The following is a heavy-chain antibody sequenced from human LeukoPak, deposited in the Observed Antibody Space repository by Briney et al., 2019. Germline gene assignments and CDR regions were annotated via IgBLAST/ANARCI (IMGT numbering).Heavy chain of an antibody. Sequence: GSLRLSCAASGFTFDDYGMSWIRQPPGKGLEWIGEINHSGSTNYNPSLKSRVTISVDTSKNQFSLKLSSVTAADTAVYYCARYGPIVKVPAVTFDPWGQGTLVTVSS. CDR2: INHSGST. CDR3: ARYGPIVKVPAVTFDP. CDR1: GFTFDDYG. D-gene: IGHD2-2*01. V-gene: IGHV4-34*01. J-gene: IGHJ5*02.